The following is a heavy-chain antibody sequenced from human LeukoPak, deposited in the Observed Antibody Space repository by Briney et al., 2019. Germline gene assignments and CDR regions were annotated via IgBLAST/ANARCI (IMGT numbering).Heavy chain of an antibody. CDR3: ARAGGYGSGSYLDY. D-gene: IGHD3-10*01. J-gene: IGHJ4*02. V-gene: IGHV3-23*01. CDR2: ISGSGGST. CDR1: EFTFSSYA. Sequence: PGGSLRLSCAASEFTFSSYAMSWVRQAPGKGLEWVSTISGSGGSTYYADSVKGRFTISRDNAKNSLYLQMNSLRAEDTAVYYCARAGGYGSGSYLDYWGQGTLVTVSS.